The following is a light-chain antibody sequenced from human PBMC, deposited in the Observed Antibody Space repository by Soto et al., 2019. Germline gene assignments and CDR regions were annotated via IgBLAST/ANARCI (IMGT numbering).Light chain of an antibody. J-gene: IGLJ1*01. V-gene: IGLV2-14*03. CDR1: SSDIGGYNS. Sequence: QSVLTQPASVSGSPGQSITISCTGTSSDIGGYNSVSWYQQHPGKAPQLVIFDVSRRPSGVSNRFSGSMSANTASLTISGLQTEDEADYYCSSFTTSTTYVFGTGTKVTV. CDR3: SSFTTSTTYV. CDR2: DVS.